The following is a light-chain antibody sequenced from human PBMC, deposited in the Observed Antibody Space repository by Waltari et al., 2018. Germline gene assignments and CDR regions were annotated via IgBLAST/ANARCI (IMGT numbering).Light chain of an antibody. V-gene: IGLV1-51*02. CDR1: TSNIGSNF. CDR2: GGE. Sequence: QSVLTQPPSVSAAPGQLVTIPCSGSTSNIGSNFVSWDQQLPGAAPMFCIYGGEKGPSEMLDRLFAASYGTTAALDITALQPGDEAAYYYGGWDNGLSALVFGGGTKLTVL. J-gene: IGLJ2*01. CDR3: GGWDNGLSALV.